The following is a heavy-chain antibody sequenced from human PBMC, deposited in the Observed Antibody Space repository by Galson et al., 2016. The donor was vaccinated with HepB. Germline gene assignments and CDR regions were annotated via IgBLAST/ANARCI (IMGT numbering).Heavy chain of an antibody. D-gene: IGHD2-21*02. Sequence: SLRLSCAASGFTSSGYWMHWVRQAPGKGLAWVSRINSDGTSTMHADSVKGRFSTSRDNAKNTLYLQMNSLRVEDTAVYYCARDPLGDDWFDPWGQGVLVIVSS. J-gene: IGHJ5*02. CDR2: INSDGTST. CDR3: ARDPLGDDWFDP. V-gene: IGHV3-74*03. CDR1: GFTSSGYW.